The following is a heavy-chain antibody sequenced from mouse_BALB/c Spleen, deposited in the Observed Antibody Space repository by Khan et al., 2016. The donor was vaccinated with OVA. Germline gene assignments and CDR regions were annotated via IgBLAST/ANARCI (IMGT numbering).Heavy chain of an antibody. CDR3: VRSPGSSVY. V-gene: IGHV14-3*02. J-gene: IGHJ3*01. CDR2: IDPANGNT. D-gene: IGHD1-1*01. CDR1: GFNIKDTY. Sequence: EVQLQQSGAELVKPGASVKLSCTASGFNIKDTYMHWVKQRPEQGLEWIGRIDPANGNTKYDPKFQGKATITADTSSNTAYLQLSSLTSEDTAVSSGVRSPGSSVYWGPGTLVTVSA.